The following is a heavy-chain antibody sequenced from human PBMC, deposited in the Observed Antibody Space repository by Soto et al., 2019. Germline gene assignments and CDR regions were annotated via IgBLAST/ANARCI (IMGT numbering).Heavy chain of an antibody. CDR3: ARYPNQLWFGELLYGAYYYYGMDV. CDR1: GYTFTSYG. D-gene: IGHD3-10*01. V-gene: IGHV1-18*04. J-gene: IGHJ6*02. Sequence: QVQLVQSGAEVKKPGASVKVSCKASGYTFTSYGISWVRQAPGQGLEWMGWISAYNGNTNYAQKLQGRVTMTTDTSTSTAYMELRSLRSDDTAVYYCARYPNQLWFGELLYGAYYYYGMDVWGQGTTVTVSS. CDR2: ISAYNGNT.